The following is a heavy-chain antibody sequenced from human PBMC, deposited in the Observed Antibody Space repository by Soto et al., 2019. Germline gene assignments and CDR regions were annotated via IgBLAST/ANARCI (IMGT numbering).Heavy chain of an antibody. CDR3: ARDPGSGYYDSSGYYYD. Sequence: EVQLVESGGGLVQPGGSLRLSCAASGFTLSSYWMHWVRQAPGKGLVWVSRINSDGSSTSYADSVKGRFTIPRDNAKNTLYLQMNSLRAEDTAVYYCARDPGSGYYDSSGYYYDWGQGTLVTVSS. D-gene: IGHD3-22*01. V-gene: IGHV3-74*01. J-gene: IGHJ4*02. CDR2: INSDGSST. CDR1: GFTLSSYW.